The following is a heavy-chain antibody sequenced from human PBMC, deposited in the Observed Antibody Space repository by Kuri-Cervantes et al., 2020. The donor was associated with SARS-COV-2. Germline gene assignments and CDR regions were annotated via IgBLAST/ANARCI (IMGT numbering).Heavy chain of an antibody. V-gene: IGHV4-61*09. CDR2: IYTSGST. CDR1: GGSISSSSYY. J-gene: IGHJ6*03. Sequence: LRLSCTVSGGSISSSSYYWSWIRQPAGKGLEWVGHIYTSGSTNYNPSLKSRVTMSVDTSKNQFSLKLSSVTAADTAVYYCARDLPSDYTYYYYMDVWGKGTTVTVSS. D-gene: IGHD4/OR15-4a*01. CDR3: ARDLPSDYTYYYYMDV.